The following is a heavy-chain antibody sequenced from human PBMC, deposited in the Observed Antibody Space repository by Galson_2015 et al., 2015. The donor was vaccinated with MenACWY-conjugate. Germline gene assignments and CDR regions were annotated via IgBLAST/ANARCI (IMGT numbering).Heavy chain of an antibody. D-gene: IGHD1-26*01. CDR2: INYSGRT. Sequence: SETLSLTCTVSGDSISSDNYYWTWVRQPPGRGLEWIASINYSGRTFYNPFLMSRVSISVDMSKSQCSLKLTSVTTADTAVYFCARRTPELNWFDPWGQGTLVTVSS. CDR1: GDSISSDNYY. J-gene: IGHJ5*02. CDR3: ARRTPELNWFDP. V-gene: IGHV4-39*01.